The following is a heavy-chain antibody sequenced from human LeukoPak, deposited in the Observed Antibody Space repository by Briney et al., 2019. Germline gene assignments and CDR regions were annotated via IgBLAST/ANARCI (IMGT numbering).Heavy chain of an antibody. V-gene: IGHV3-30-3*01. D-gene: IGHD3-22*01. J-gene: IGHJ4*02. CDR1: GFTFSSYA. Sequence: GGSLRLSCAASGFTFSSYAMHWVRQAPGKGLEWVAVISYDGSNKYYADSVKGRFTISRDNSKNTLYLQMNSLRAEDTAVYYCARDPWRLLRYYFDYWGQGTLVTVSS. CDR3: ARDPWRLLRYYFDY. CDR2: ISYDGSNK.